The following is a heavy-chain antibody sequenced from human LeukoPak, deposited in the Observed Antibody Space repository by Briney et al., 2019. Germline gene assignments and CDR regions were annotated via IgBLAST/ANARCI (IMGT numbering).Heavy chain of an antibody. CDR1: GYTFTSYY. V-gene: IGHV1-46*01. Sequence: ASVKVSCKASGYTFTSYYMHWVRQAPGQGLEWMGIINPSGGSTSYAQKFQGRVTITRNTSISTAYMELSSLRSEDTAVYYCARGAKIGYCSSTSCYNYYYYMDVWGKGTTVTVSS. CDR2: INPSGGST. D-gene: IGHD2-2*02. CDR3: ARGAKIGYCSSTSCYNYYYYMDV. J-gene: IGHJ6*03.